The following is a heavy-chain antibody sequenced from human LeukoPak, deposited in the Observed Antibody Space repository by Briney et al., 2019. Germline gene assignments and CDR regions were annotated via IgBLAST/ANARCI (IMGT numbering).Heavy chain of an antibody. CDR2: IWYDGSNK. Sequence: GGSLRLSCAASGFTFSSYGMHWVRQAPGKGLEWVAVIWYDGSNKYYADSVKGRFTISRDNSKNTLYLQMSSLRAEDTAVYYCAREGNYYDSSGYYFFFDYWGQGTLVTVSS. V-gene: IGHV3-33*01. D-gene: IGHD3-22*01. J-gene: IGHJ4*02. CDR3: AREGNYYDSSGYYFFFDY. CDR1: GFTFSSYG.